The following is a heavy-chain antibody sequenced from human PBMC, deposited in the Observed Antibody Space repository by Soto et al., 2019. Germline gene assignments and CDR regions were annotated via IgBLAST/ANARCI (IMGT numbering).Heavy chain of an antibody. J-gene: IGHJ6*02. CDR1: GFTFSSYE. CDR2: ISSSGSTI. Sequence: PVGSLRLSCAASGFTFSSYEMNWVRQAPGKGLEWVSYISSSGSTIYYADSVNGRFTISRDSAKNSLYLQMNSLRAEDTAVYYCARARPTYYDFWSGHYYYYGMDVWGQGTTVTVSS. D-gene: IGHD3-3*01. CDR3: ARARPTYYDFWSGHYYYYGMDV. V-gene: IGHV3-48*03.